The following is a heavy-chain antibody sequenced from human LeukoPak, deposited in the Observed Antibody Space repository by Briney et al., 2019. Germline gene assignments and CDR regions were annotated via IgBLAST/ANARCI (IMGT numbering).Heavy chain of an antibody. CDR1: GITFSSFW. V-gene: IGHV3-7*01. J-gene: IGHJ4*02. Sequence: PGGSLRLSCAVSGITFSSFWMSWVRQAPGKGLEWVANIKQDGSEKYYVDSVKGRFTISRDNAKNSVYLQMNSLRAEDTAVYYCATNSDWRFDHWGQGTLVTVSS. D-gene: IGHD6-19*01. CDR3: ATNSDWRFDH. CDR2: IKQDGSEK.